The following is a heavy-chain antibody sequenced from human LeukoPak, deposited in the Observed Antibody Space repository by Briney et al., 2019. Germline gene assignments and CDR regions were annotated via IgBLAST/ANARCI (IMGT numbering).Heavy chain of an antibody. V-gene: IGHV3-30*02. CDR3: AKDKVRGVIDY. CDR2: IRYDGSNK. D-gene: IGHD3-10*01. J-gene: IGHJ4*02. CDR1: GFTFSSYG. Sequence: GGSLRLSCAASGFTFSSYGMYWVRQAPGKGLEWVAFIRYDGSNKYYADSVKGRFTVSRDNSKNTLYLQMNSLRAEDTAVYYCAKDKVRGVIDYWGQGTLVTVSS.